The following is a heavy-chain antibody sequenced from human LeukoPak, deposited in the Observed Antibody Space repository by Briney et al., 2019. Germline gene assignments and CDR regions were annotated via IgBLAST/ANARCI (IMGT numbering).Heavy chain of an antibody. CDR3: ARWNGSGTDY. Sequence: SSETLSLTCAVYGGSFSGYYWSWIRQPPGKGLEWIGEINHSGSTNYNPSLKSRVTISVDTSKNQFSLKLSSVTAADTAVYYCARWNGSGTDYWGQGTLVTVSS. V-gene: IGHV4-34*01. D-gene: IGHD3-10*01. CDR2: INHSGST. CDR1: GGSFSGYY. J-gene: IGHJ4*02.